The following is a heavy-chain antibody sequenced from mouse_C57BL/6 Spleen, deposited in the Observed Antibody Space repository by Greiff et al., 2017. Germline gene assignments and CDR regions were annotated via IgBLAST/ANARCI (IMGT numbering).Heavy chain of an antibody. V-gene: IGHV1-64*01. Sequence: QVQLKQPGAELVKPGASVKLSCKASGYTFTSYWMHWVKQRPGQGLEWIGMIHPNSGSTNYNEKFKSKATLTVDKSSSTAYMQLSSLTSEDSAVYYCARDSNYLFYYAMDYWGQGTSVTVSS. J-gene: IGHJ4*01. CDR3: ARDSNYLFYYAMDY. CDR1: GYTFTSYW. CDR2: IHPNSGST. D-gene: IGHD2-5*01.